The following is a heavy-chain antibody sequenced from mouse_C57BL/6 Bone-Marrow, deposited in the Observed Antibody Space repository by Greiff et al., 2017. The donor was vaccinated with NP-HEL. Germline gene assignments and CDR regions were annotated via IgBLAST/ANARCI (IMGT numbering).Heavy chain of an antibody. CDR2: SRNKANDYTT. V-gene: IGHV7-1*01. J-gene: IGHJ4*01. Sequence: EVNVVESGGGLVQSGRSLRLSCATSGFTFSDFYMEWVRQAPGKGLEWIAASRNKANDYTTEYSASVKGRFIVSRDTSQSILYLQMNALRAEDTAIYYCARDGGYDGYYAMDYWGQGTSVTVSS. D-gene: IGHD2-3*01. CDR1: GFTFSDFY. CDR3: ARDGGYDGYYAMDY.